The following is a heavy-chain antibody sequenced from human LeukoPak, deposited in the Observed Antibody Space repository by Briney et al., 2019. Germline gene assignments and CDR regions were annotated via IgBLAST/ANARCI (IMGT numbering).Heavy chain of an antibody. CDR1: GGSISSSSYY. CDR3: ARVRLGLTYYFDY. D-gene: IGHD4/OR15-4a*01. J-gene: IGHJ4*02. CDR2: IYHSGST. Sequence: PSETLSLTCTVSGGSISSSSYYWSWIRQPPGKGLEWIGYIYHSGSTYYNPSLKSRVTISVDRSKNQFSLKLSSVTAADTAVYYCARVRLGLTYYFDYWGQGTLVTVSS. V-gene: IGHV4-30-2*01.